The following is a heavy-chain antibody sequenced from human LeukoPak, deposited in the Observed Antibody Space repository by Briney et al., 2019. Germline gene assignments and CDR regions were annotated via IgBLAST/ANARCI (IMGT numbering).Heavy chain of an antibody. CDR3: AREWRAITGTTSYYYMDV. V-gene: IGHV3-21*01. D-gene: IGHD1-7*01. CDR2: ISSSSSYI. Sequence: GGSLRLSCAASGFTFSSYSMNWVRQAPGKGLEWVSSISSSSSYIYYADSVKGRFTISRDNAKNSLYLQMNSLRAEDTAVYYCAREWRAITGTTSYYYMDVWGKGTTVTVSS. J-gene: IGHJ6*03. CDR1: GFTFSSYS.